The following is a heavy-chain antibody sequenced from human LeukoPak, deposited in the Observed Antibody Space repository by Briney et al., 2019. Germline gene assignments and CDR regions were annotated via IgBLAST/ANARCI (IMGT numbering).Heavy chain of an antibody. J-gene: IGHJ4*02. D-gene: IGHD5-18*01. CDR1: GGSISSSSYY. Sequence: SETLSLTCTVSGGSISSSSYYWGWIRQPPGKGLEWIGSIYYSGSTYYNPSLKSRVTISVDTSKNQFSLKLSSVTAADTAVYYCARGIQLWVFDYWGQGTLVTVSS. CDR3: ARGIQLWVFDY. V-gene: IGHV4-39*07. CDR2: IYYSGST.